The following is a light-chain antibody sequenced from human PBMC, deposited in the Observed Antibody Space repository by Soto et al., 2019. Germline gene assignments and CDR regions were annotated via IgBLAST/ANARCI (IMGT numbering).Light chain of an antibody. CDR1: SSDVGSYNL. CDR2: EVS. CDR3: CSYAXSSTLV. Sequence: QSVLTQPASVSGSPGQSMTISCTGTSSDVGSYNLVSWYQQHPGKAPKLMIYEVSKRPSGVSNRFSGSKSGNTASLTISGLQAEDEADYYCCSYAXSSTLVLGGGTK. J-gene: IGLJ2*01. V-gene: IGLV2-23*02.